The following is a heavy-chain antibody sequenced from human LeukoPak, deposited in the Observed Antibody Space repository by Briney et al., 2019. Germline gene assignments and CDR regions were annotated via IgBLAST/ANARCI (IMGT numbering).Heavy chain of an antibody. Sequence: GGSLRLSCAASGFTFSSYGMHWVRQAPGEGLEWVAFIRHDGSNKYYADSVKGRFTISRDNSKNTLYLQMNSLGAEDTAVYYCAKDSSSWGGDYWGQGTLVTVSS. CDR1: GFTFSSYG. CDR3: AKDSSSWGGDY. V-gene: IGHV3-30*02. CDR2: IRHDGSNK. J-gene: IGHJ4*02. D-gene: IGHD6-13*01.